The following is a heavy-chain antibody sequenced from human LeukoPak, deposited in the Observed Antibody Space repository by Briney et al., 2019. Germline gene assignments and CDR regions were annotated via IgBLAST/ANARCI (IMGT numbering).Heavy chain of an antibody. V-gene: IGHV3-23*01. Sequence: GGSLRLSCAASGFTFSTYAMSWVRHAPGKGLEWVSGISGSGGDTYYADSVKGRFTISRDKSKNTLYLQMNSLRAEDTAVYYCAKDRYYSSAWYGGDYWGQGTLVTVSS. CDR3: AKDRYYSSAWYGGDY. J-gene: IGHJ4*02. CDR1: GFTFSTYA. CDR2: ISGSGGDT. D-gene: IGHD6-19*01.